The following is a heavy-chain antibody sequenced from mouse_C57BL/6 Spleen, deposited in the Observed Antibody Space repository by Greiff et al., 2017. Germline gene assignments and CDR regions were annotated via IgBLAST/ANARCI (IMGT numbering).Heavy chain of an antibody. CDR2: INPSSGFT. D-gene: IGHD2-5*01. V-gene: IGHV1-4*01. Sequence: QVQLKESGAELARPGASVKMSCKASGYTFTSYTMHWVKQRPGQGLEWIGYINPSSGFTTYNQKFKVKAPLTAAKSSCTSSLQLSSLTSEDSAVYYCARYGYSNYVRGYARDDGGQGTSVTVAS. J-gene: IGHJ4*01. CDR1: GYTFTSYT. CDR3: ARYGYSNYVRGYARDD.